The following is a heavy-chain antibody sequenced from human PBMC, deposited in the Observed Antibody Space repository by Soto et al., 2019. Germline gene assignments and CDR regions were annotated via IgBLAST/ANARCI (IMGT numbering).Heavy chain of an antibody. D-gene: IGHD3-10*01. V-gene: IGHV3-66*01. CDR3: AIITFGTYGMDV. Sequence: EVQVLESGGGLVQPGGSLRLSCAASGFTVSSSYMTWVRQAPGKGLEWVSVIYSAGNTYYADSVKGRFTISRDNSKNTVYLQMNSLRPEDTAVYYCAIITFGTYGMDVWGQGTTVTVSS. J-gene: IGHJ6*02. CDR1: GFTVSSSY. CDR2: IYSAGNT.